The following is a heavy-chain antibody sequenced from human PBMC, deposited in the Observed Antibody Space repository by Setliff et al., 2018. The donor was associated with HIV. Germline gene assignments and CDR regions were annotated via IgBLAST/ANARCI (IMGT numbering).Heavy chain of an antibody. Sequence: GGSLRLSCAASGFIFSDYFMSWIRQAPGKGLEWISYISTSGSTIHYADSVKGRFTISRDNAKKALYLQMNSLRAEDTAVYYCARARDTRLYDYWGQGTLVTVSS. V-gene: IGHV3-11*01. CDR3: ARARDTRLYDY. J-gene: IGHJ4*02. CDR1: GFIFSDYF. D-gene: IGHD3-10*02. CDR2: ISTSGSTI.